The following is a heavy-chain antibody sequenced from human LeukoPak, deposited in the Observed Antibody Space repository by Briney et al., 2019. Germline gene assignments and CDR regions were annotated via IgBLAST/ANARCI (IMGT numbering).Heavy chain of an antibody. Sequence: SETLSLTCAVYGGSFSGYYWSWIRQPPGKGLEWIGEINHSGSTNYNPSPKSRVTISVDTSKNQFSLKLSSVTAADTAVYYCARAVIAVAGIGFDYWGQGTLVTVSS. V-gene: IGHV4-34*01. CDR1: GGSFSGYY. J-gene: IGHJ4*02. D-gene: IGHD6-19*01. CDR2: INHSGST. CDR3: ARAVIAVAGIGFDY.